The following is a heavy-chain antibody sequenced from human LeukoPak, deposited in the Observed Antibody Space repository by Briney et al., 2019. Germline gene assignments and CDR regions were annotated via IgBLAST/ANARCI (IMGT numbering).Heavy chain of an antibody. J-gene: IGHJ6*03. CDR2: INGDESDT. Sequence: PSGGSLRLSCAASGFTFSSYWMHWVRQAPGKGLVWVSRINGDESDTNYADSVKGRFTISRDNAKNTLYLQMNSLRSDDSAVYYCAKSVAASYYYMDVWGKGTTVTVSS. V-gene: IGHV3-74*01. D-gene: IGHD6-19*01. CDR1: GFTFSSYW. CDR3: AKSVAASYYYMDV.